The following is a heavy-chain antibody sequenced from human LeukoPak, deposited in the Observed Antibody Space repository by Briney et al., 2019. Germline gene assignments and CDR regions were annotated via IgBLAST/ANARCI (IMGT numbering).Heavy chain of an antibody. J-gene: IGHJ4*02. D-gene: IGHD6-13*01. V-gene: IGHV1-8*01. CDR3: ARLEQLRTLGRIN. Sequence: GASVKVSCKASGYTFTSYDINWVRQATGQGLEWMGWMNPNSGNTGYAQKFQGRVTMTRSTSISTAYMELSSLRSEDTAVYYCARLEQLRTLGRINWGQGTLVTVSS. CDR2: MNPNSGNT. CDR1: GYTFTSYD.